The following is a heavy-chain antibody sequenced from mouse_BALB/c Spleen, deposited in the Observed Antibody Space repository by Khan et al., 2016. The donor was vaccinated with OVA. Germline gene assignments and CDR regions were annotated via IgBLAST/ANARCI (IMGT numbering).Heavy chain of an antibody. CDR2: INPSTGYT. CDR1: GYTFINYW. V-gene: IGHV1-7*01. J-gene: IGHJ2*01. D-gene: IGHD1-1*01. CDR3: ARRGLRWDFDY. Sequence: QVQLQQSGAELAKPGASVKMSCKASGYTFINYWILWVKQRPGQGLEWIGYINPSTGYTEYNQNFKEQATLTADKSSSTAYMQLSSLTSEDSAVYYCARRGLRWDFDYWGQGTTLTVSS.